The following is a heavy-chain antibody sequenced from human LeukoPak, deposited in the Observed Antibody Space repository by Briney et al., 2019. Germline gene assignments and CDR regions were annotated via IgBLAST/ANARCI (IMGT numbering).Heavy chain of an antibody. V-gene: IGHV3-30*18. CDR3: AKDLTHYSDSSGLQNYFDF. Sequence: GRSLRLSCATSGFTFTNYGMHWDRQAPGKGLEWVAVISYDGSNKYYADSVKGRFTISRDNSRNTLYLEVNSLRPEDTAVYCCAKDLTHYSDSSGLQNYFDFRGQGTLVTVSS. D-gene: IGHD3-22*01. CDR1: GFTFTNYG. J-gene: IGHJ4*02. CDR2: ISYDGSNK.